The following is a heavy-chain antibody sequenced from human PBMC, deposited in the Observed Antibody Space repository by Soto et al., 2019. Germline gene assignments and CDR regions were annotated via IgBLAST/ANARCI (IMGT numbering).Heavy chain of an antibody. J-gene: IGHJ4*02. CDR2: ITGSGSST. D-gene: IGHD6-13*01. CDR1: GFAFRDFA. Sequence: GGSLRLSCAASGFAFRDFAMIWVRQAPGKGLEWVSAITGSGSSTYNADSVKGRFSISRDNSKNTMYLQMNSLRAEDTAVYYCARVHSSSYHYFDYWGQGTLVTVSS. V-gene: IGHV3-23*01. CDR3: ARVHSSSYHYFDY.